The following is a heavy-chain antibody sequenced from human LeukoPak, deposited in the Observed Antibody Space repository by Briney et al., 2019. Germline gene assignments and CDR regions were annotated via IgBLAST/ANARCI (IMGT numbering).Heavy chain of an antibody. Sequence: SETLSLTCTVSGGSISSYYWSWFRQPAGKGLEWIGRIYTSGSTNYNPTLKSRDTMSVDTSKNQFSLKLSSVTAADTAVYYCARELVVVPAAIGTLYNWFDPWGQGTLVTVSS. CDR1: GGSISSYY. J-gene: IGHJ5*02. CDR3: ARELVVVPAAIGTLYNWFDP. CDR2: IYTSGST. V-gene: IGHV4-4*07. D-gene: IGHD2-2*01.